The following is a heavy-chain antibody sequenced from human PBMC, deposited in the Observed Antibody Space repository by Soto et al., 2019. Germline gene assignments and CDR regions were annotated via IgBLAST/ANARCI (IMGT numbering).Heavy chain of an antibody. CDR3: VRDSLITVFVDLPQDFDY. V-gene: IGHV3-11*01. D-gene: IGHD3-10*02. Sequence: PGGSLRLSCAASRFTFSDYYLSWIRQAPGKGLEWVSYISCSGSTINYAEPIYGGSTIAKTNNNNSLLLQMHIITAGKTAVYYSVRDSLITVFVDLPQDFDYWGPGTLVTVSS. J-gene: IGHJ4*02. CDR1: RFTFSDYY. CDR2: ISCSGSTI.